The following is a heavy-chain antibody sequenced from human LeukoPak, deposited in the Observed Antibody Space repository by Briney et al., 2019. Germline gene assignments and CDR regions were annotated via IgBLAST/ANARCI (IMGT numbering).Heavy chain of an antibody. CDR2: IYTSGST. CDR3: ASTIVVVPAAIPPFRHAFDI. Sequence: KTSQTLSLTCTVSGGSISSGSYYWSWIRQPAGKGLEWIGRIYTSGSTNYNPSLKSRVTISVDTSKNQFSLKLSSVTAADTAVYYCASTIVVVPAAIPPFRHAFDIWGQGTMVTVSS. D-gene: IGHD2-2*01. V-gene: IGHV4-61*02. CDR1: GGSISSGSYY. J-gene: IGHJ3*02.